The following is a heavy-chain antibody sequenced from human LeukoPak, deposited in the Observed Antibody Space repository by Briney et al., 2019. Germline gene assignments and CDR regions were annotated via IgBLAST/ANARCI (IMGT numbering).Heavy chain of an antibody. CDR1: GFTFSSYA. V-gene: IGHV3-23*01. CDR2: ISGSGGST. D-gene: IGHD6-19*01. Sequence: GGSLRLSCAASGFTFSSYAMSWVRQAPEKGLEWVSAISGSGGSTYYADSVKGRFTISRDNSKNTLYLQMNSLRAEDTAVYYCAKETYIAVAGTGDYWGQGTLVTVSS. CDR3: AKETYIAVAGTGDY. J-gene: IGHJ4*02.